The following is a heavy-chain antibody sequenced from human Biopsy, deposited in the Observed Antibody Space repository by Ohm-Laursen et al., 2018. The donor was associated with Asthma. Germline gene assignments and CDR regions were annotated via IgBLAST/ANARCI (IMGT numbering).Heavy chain of an antibody. J-gene: IGHJ6*02. Sequence: GTLSLTCAVYGGSFSSNYWSWIRQTPGKGLEWLRETHHSGNTNYNPSLRRRPTLLVDTSKNQFPLRLPSGTAADTAVYYCARGSSSRLSQWELLVSGGKRAHSYYGMDVWGQGTTVTVSS. CDR3: ARGSSSRLSQWELLVSGGKRAHSYYGMDV. D-gene: IGHD1-26*01. V-gene: IGHV4-34*01. CDR2: THHSGNT. CDR1: GGSFSSNY.